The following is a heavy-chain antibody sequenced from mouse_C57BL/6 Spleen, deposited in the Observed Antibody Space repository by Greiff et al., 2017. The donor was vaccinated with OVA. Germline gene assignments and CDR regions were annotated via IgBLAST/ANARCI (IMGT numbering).Heavy chain of an antibody. J-gene: IGHJ2*01. CDR1: GYTFTDYY. V-gene: IGHV1-26*01. D-gene: IGHD4-1*01. CDR3: ARGPGDYFDY. CDR2: INPNNGGT. Sequence: EVQLQQSGPELVKPGASVKISCKASGYTFTDYYMNWVKQSHGKSLEWIGDINPNNGGTSYNQKFKGKATLTVDKSSSTAYMELRSLTSEDSAVYYCARGPGDYFDYWGQGTTLTVSS.